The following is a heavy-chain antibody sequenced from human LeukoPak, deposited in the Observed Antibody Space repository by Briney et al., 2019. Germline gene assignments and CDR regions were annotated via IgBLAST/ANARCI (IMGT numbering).Heavy chain of an antibody. V-gene: IGHV4-59*12. CDR1: GGSISSYY. CDR2: IYYSGST. CDR3: ARECSGGSCYPFDP. Sequence: SETLSLTCTVSGGSISSYYWGWIRQPPGKGLEWIGYIYYSGSTNYNPSLKSRVTMSVDTSKNQFSLKLSSVTAADTAVYYCARECSGGSCYPFDPWGQGTLVTVSS. D-gene: IGHD2-15*01. J-gene: IGHJ5*02.